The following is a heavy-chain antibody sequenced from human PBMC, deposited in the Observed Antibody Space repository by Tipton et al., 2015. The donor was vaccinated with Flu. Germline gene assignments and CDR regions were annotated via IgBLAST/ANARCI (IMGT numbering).Heavy chain of an antibody. Sequence: QSGAEVKKPGASVKVSCKASGYTFTSYGISWVRQAPGQGLEWMGWISAYNGNTNYAQKLQGRVTMTTDTSTSTAYMELRSLRSDDTAVYYCARATNYDILTGYYYYYGMDVWGQGTTVTVSS. CDR3: ARATNYDILTGYYYYYGMDV. D-gene: IGHD3-9*01. V-gene: IGHV1-18*01. J-gene: IGHJ6*02. CDR1: GYTFTSYG. CDR2: ISAYNGNT.